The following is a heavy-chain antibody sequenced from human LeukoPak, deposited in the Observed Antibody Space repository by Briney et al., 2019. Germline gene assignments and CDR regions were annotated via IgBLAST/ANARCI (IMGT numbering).Heavy chain of an antibody. CDR1: GGSISSY. J-gene: IGHJ4*02. CDR2: IYFTGTT. CDR3: VNGGSYLTK. D-gene: IGHD3-10*01. V-gene: IGHV4-59*01. Sequence: SETLSLTCAVSGGSISSYWSWIRQSPGKGLEWIGYIYFTGTTNYNPSLKSRLTISIDTSRNQFSLKLSSATAADTAIYYCVNGGSYLTKWGQGTLVTVSS.